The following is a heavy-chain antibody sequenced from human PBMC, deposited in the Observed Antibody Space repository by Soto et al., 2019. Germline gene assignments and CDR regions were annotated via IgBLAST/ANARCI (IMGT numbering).Heavy chain of an antibody. Sequence: ESGGVVVQPGGSLRLSCAASGFTFDDYTMHWVRQAPGKGLEWVSLISWDGGSTYYADSVKGRFTISRDNSKNSLYLQMNSLRTEDTALYYCAKVAQRYFDWSYFDYWGQGTLVTVSS. CDR3: AKVAQRYFDWSYFDY. V-gene: IGHV3-43*01. CDR2: ISWDGGST. J-gene: IGHJ4*02. D-gene: IGHD3-9*01. CDR1: GFTFDDYT.